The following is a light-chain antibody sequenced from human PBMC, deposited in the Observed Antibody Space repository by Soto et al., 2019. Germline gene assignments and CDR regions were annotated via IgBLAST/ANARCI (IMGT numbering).Light chain of an antibody. Sequence: EIVLTQSPGTLSLSPGERATLSCRASQSVSNNYLAWYQQKPGPAPRLLIYGASTRATGIPARFSGSGSGTEFTLTISSLHSEDFAVYYCQQYNNWLTFGGGTKVDIK. CDR1: QSVSNN. CDR3: QQYNNWLT. J-gene: IGKJ4*01. V-gene: IGKV3D-15*01. CDR2: GAS.